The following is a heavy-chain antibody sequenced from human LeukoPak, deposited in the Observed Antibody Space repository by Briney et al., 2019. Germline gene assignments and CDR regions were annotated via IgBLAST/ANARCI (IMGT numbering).Heavy chain of an antibody. D-gene: IGHD3-3*01. CDR3: ARRRSGFTIFGVDTLYNWFDP. CDR1: GGSISSYY. Sequence: PSETLSLTCTVSGGSISSYYWSWIRQPPGKGLEWIGEINHSGSTNYNPSLKSRVTISVDTSKNQLSLKLSSVTAADTAVYYYARRRSGFTIFGVDTLYNWFDPWGQGTLVTVSS. V-gene: IGHV4-34*01. CDR2: INHSGST. J-gene: IGHJ5*02.